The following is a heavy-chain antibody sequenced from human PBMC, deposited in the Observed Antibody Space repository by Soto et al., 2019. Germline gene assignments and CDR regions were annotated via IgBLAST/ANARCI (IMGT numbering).Heavy chain of an antibody. CDR1: GFTVGSNY. CDR3: ARSTYYDILTGFYYYYAMDV. D-gene: IGHD3-9*01. Sequence: GGSLRLSCAASGFTVGSNYMRWVRQAPGKGLEWVSVIYSEGTPYYADSVKGRFTISRENSNNTLYLHMNNLRAEDTAVYYCARSTYYDILTGFYYYYAMDVWGQGTAVTVSS. V-gene: IGHV3-53*01. J-gene: IGHJ6*02. CDR2: IYSEGTP.